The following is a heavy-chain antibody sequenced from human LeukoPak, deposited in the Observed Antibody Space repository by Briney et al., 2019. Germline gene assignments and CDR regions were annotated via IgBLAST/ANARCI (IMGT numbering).Heavy chain of an antibody. V-gene: IGHV4-30-4*08. CDR2: IYYSGST. Sequence: SETLSLTCTVSGGSISSGDYYWSWIRQPPGKGLEWIGYIYYSGSTYYNPSLKSRVTISVDTSKNQFSLKLSSVTAADTAVYYCVRASMEYYDFWSGYYQPLLGYWGQGTLVTVSS. CDR1: GGSISSGDYY. J-gene: IGHJ4*02. D-gene: IGHD3-3*01. CDR3: VRASMEYYDFWSGYYQPLLGY.